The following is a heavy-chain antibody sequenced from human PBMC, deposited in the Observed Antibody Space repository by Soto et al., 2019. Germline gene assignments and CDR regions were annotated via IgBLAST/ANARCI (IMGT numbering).Heavy chain of an antibody. CDR3: ARGVNRPYYYDSSGYPDY. CDR1: GYTFTSYY. CDR2: INPSGGST. D-gene: IGHD3-22*01. V-gene: IGHV1-46*01. J-gene: IGHJ4*02. Sequence: GASVKVSCKASGYTFTSYYMHWVRQAPGQGLEWMGIINPSGGSTSYAQKFQGRVTMTRDTSTSTVYMELSSLRSEDTAVYYCARGVNRPYYYDSSGYPDYWGQGTLVTVSS.